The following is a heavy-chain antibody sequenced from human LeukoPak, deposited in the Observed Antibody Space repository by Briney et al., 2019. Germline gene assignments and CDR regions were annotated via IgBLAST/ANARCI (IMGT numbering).Heavy chain of an antibody. CDR1: GFAFTKLA. CDR3: ARNTYYGSGSYRSYFDY. J-gene: IGHJ4*02. V-gene: IGHV3-23*01. Sequence: GGSLGLSCSAPGFAFTKLAMGWVRPAPGQGVEWVSGIIDSGDLTYYADSVKGRLTISRDNSKNSLYLQMNSLRAEDTALYYCARNTYYGSGSYRSYFDYWGQGTLVTVSS. CDR2: IIDSGDLT. D-gene: IGHD3-10*01.